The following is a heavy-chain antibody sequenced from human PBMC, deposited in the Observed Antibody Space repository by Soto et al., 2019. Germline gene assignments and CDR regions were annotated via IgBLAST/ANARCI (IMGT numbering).Heavy chain of an antibody. Sequence: SETLSLTCTVSGGSISSGDYYWSWIRQPPGKGLEWIGYIYYSGSTYYNPSLKSRVTISVDTSKNQFSLKLSSVTAADTAVYYCARVCLDDSSSSYYYYGMDVWGQGTTVTVSS. D-gene: IGHD6-6*01. CDR1: GGSISSGDYY. CDR2: IYYSGST. CDR3: ARVCLDDSSSSYYYYGMDV. V-gene: IGHV4-30-4*01. J-gene: IGHJ6*02.